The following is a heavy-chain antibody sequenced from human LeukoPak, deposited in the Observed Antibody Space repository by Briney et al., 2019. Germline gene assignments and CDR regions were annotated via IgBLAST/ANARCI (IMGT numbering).Heavy chain of an antibody. CDR2: IYYSGST. J-gene: IGHJ3*02. D-gene: IGHD3-22*01. Sequence: PSETLSLTCTVSGGSISSSSYYWGWIRQPPGKGLEWIGSIYYSGSTHYNPSLKSRVTISVDTSKNQFSLKLSSVTAADTAVYYCARHQLHYCDSSGQDAFDIWGQGTMVTVSS. CDR3: ARHQLHYCDSSGQDAFDI. V-gene: IGHV4-39*01. CDR1: GGSISSSSYY.